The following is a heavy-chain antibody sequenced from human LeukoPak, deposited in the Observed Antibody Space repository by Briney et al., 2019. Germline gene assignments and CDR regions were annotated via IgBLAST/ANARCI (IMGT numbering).Heavy chain of an antibody. D-gene: IGHD3-10*01. Sequence: SETLSLTCTVSGGSISSSSYYWGWIRQPPGKGLEWIGSIYCSGSTYYNPSLKSRVTISVDTSKNQFSLKLSSVTAADTAVYYCRVRGHGFDYWGQGTLVTVSS. J-gene: IGHJ4*02. CDR1: GGSISSSSYY. V-gene: IGHV4-39*07. CDR2: IYCSGST. CDR3: RVRGHGFDY.